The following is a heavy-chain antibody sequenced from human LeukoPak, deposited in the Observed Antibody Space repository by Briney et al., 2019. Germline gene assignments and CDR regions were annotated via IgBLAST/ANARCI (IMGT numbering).Heavy chain of an antibody. CDR1: GGSISSGSISSYY. CDR3: ARGAPSDY. CDR2: IYTSGTT. V-gene: IGHV4-61*02. Sequence: TLSLTCTVSGGSISSGSISSYYWSWVRQPAGKGLEWIGRIYTSGTTNYNPSLKSRVTMPVDTSKNQFSLKLNSVTAADTAVYYCARGAPSDYWGQGTLVTVSS. J-gene: IGHJ4*02.